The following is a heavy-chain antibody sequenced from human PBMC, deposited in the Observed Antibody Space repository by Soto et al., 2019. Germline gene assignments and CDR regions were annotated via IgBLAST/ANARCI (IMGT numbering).Heavy chain of an antibody. CDR3: ARLRWSDSSSWYSIGYFDY. CDR2: INPNSGVT. J-gene: IGHJ4*02. D-gene: IGHD6-13*01. CDR1: GYTFTDYY. Sequence: QVQLVQSGAEVKKSGASVKVSCKASGYTFTDYYMHWVRQAPGQGLEWMGWINPNSGVTNYAQKFQGWVTMPRDPSINTAYMELSRLRSDATAVYYCARLRWSDSSSWYSIGYFDYWGQGTLVTVSS. V-gene: IGHV1-2*04.